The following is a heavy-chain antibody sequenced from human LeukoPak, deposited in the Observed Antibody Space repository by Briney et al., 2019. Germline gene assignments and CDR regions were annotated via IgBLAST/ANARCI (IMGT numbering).Heavy chain of an antibody. V-gene: IGHV4-4*02. Sequence: SGTLSLTCAVSGGSISTNNWWTWVRQPPGKGLEWIGEIHHSGSTDYNPSLKSRVTISPDKSKNQFSLKLSSVTAADTAVYYCARLSRGSYYWGQGTLVTVSS. J-gene: IGHJ4*02. CDR1: GGSISTNNW. CDR3: ARLSRGSYY. D-gene: IGHD1-26*01. CDR2: IHHSGST.